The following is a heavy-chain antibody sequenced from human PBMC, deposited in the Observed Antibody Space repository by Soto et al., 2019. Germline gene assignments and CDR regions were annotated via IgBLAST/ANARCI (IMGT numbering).Heavy chain of an antibody. J-gene: IGHJ5*02. D-gene: IGHD2-2*01. Sequence: GGSLRLSCAASGFTFSDYYMSWIRQAPGKGLEWVSYISSSGSTIYYADSVKGRFTISRDNAKNSLYLQMNSLRAEDTAVYYCAREAFEVPAAMFDPGGQGTLVPVSS. CDR1: GFTFSDYY. V-gene: IGHV3-11*01. CDR2: ISSSGSTI. CDR3: AREAFEVPAAMFDP.